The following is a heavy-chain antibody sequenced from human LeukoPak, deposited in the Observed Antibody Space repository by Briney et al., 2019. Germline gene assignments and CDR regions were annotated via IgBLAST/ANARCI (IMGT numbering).Heavy chain of an antibody. CDR2: IHYSGST. V-gene: IGHV4-59*01. Sequence: PSETLSLTCTVSGGSISSYYWSWLRQPPGKGLEWLGYIHYSGSTNYNPSLKSRVTISVDTSKNQFSLKLSSVTAADTAVYYCARGKDYYDSSGYYYFDYWGQGTLVTVSS. J-gene: IGHJ4*02. CDR3: ARGKDYYDSSGYYYFDY. D-gene: IGHD3-22*01. CDR1: GGSISSYY.